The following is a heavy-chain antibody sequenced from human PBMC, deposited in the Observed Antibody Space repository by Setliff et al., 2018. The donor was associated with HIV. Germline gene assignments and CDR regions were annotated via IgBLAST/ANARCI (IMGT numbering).Heavy chain of an antibody. CDR1: GDSFRSHA. Sequence: ASVKVSCKASGDSFRSHAISWVRQAPGQGLEWMGWISAYNGNTNYAQKLQGRVTMTTDTSTSTAYMELRSLRSDDTAVYYCARGYDGSGFYYVYWGQGTLVTVSS. CDR2: ISAYNGNT. V-gene: IGHV1-18*01. J-gene: IGHJ4*02. D-gene: IGHD3-22*01. CDR3: ARGYDGSGFYYVY.